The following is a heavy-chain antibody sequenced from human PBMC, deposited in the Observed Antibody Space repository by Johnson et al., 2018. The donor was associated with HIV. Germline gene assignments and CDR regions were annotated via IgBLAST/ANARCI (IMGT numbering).Heavy chain of an antibody. Sequence: QVQLVESGGGMVQPGGSLRLSCAASGFTFSSYGMHWVRQAPGKGLEWVAFIRYDGSNKYYADSVKGRFTISRDNSKNTLYLQMNSLRAEDTAVYYCAKAPYGSGIRPGAFDIWGQGTMVTVSS. J-gene: IGHJ3*02. CDR2: IRYDGSNK. CDR1: GFTFSSYG. D-gene: IGHD3-10*01. V-gene: IGHV3-30*02. CDR3: AKAPYGSGIRPGAFDI.